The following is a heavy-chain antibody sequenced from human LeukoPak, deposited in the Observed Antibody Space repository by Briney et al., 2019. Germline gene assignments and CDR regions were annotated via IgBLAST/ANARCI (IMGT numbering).Heavy chain of an antibody. Sequence: SETLSLTCTVSGGPISSSSYYWGWIRQPPGQGLEWIGSIYYSGSTYYNPSLKSRVTISVDTSKNQFSLKLSSVTAADTAVYYCARHELDGYSPYYFDYWGQGTLVTVSS. J-gene: IGHJ4*02. CDR1: GGPISSSSYY. CDR2: IYYSGST. V-gene: IGHV4-39*01. D-gene: IGHD5-24*01. CDR3: ARHELDGYSPYYFDY.